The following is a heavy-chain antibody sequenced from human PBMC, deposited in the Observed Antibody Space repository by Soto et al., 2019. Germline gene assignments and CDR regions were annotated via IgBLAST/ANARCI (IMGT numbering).Heavy chain of an antibody. V-gene: IGHV1-2*04. CDR3: ARGPRRITIFGVVIDYYMDV. D-gene: IGHD3-3*01. J-gene: IGHJ6*03. CDR1: GYTFTGYY. CDR2: INPNSGGT. Sequence: ASVKVSCKASGYTFTGYYMHWVRQAPGQGLEWMGWINPNSGGTNYAQKFQGWVTMTRDTSISTAYMERSRLRSDDTAVYYCARGPRRITIFGVVIDYYMDVWGKGTTVTVSS.